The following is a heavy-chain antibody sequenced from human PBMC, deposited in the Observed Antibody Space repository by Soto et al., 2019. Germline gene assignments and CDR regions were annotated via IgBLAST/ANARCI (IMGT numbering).Heavy chain of an antibody. Sequence: QVQLQESGPGLVKPSGTLSLTCAVSGGSISSNNWWSWVRQPPGYGLEWIGEIYHSGSTNYNPSLESRVTILVDKSKNQFSLNLRSVTAADTAVYYCARRTDYYASSGTFDYWGQGTLVTVSS. CDR1: GGSISSNNW. CDR2: IYHSGST. CDR3: ARRTDYYASSGTFDY. J-gene: IGHJ4*02. D-gene: IGHD3-22*01. V-gene: IGHV4-4*02.